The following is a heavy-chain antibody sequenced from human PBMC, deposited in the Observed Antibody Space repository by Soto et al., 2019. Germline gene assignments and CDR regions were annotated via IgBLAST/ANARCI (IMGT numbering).Heavy chain of an antibody. D-gene: IGHD3-3*01. CDR3: AKEFFSTQAYWFFDL. CDR2: IAADGLAQ. J-gene: IGHJ2*01. CDR1: GFTYSTFG. V-gene: IGHV3-30*18. Sequence: QVQLVESGGGVVQPGRSLRLSCAASGFTYSTFGMHWVRQAPGQGLEWVAVIAADGLAQYYADSVKGRFTISRDNSENTLFLQMDNLGAADTAVYYCAKEFFSTQAYWFFDLWGRGTLVTVSS.